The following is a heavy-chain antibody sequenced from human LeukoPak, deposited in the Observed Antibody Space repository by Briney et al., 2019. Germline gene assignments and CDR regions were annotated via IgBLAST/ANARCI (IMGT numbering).Heavy chain of an antibody. CDR1: GFTFSSYA. Sequence: GGSLRLSCAASGFTFSSYAMHWVRQAPGKGLEYVSAISSNGGSTSYANSVKGRFTISRDNSKSTLYLQMGSLRAEDMAVYYCAREGLAVDTAMADKYYFDYWGQGTLVTVSS. CDR2: ISSNGGST. V-gene: IGHV3-64*01. J-gene: IGHJ4*02. CDR3: AREGLAVDTAMADKYYFDY. D-gene: IGHD5-18*01.